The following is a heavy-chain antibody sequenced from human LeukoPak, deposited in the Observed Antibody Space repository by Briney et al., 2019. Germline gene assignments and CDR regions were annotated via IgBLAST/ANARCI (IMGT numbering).Heavy chain of an antibody. D-gene: IGHD3-10*01. CDR2: ISSSSSYI. CDR3: ARVFGWYMDV. J-gene: IGHJ6*03. Sequence: GGSLRLSCAASGFTFSSYSMNWVRQAPGKGLEWVSSISSSSSYIYYADSVKGRFTISGDNAKNSLYLQMNSLRAEDTAVYYCARVFGWYMDVWGKGTTVTVSS. CDR1: GFTFSSYS. V-gene: IGHV3-21*01.